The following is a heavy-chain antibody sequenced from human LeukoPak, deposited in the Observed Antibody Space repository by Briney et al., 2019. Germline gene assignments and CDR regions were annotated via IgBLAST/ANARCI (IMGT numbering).Heavy chain of an antibody. CDR3: ARPPNWLSQPPAFDI. Sequence: ESLKISCKGSGYSFTTYWIGGVRQMPAEGLEWMGSIYPGDSDTRYSPSFQDQVTISADKSISTAYLQWSSLKASDTAMYYCARPPNWLSQPPAFDIWGQGTMVTVSS. CDR1: GYSFTTYW. CDR2: IYPGDSDT. J-gene: IGHJ3*02. V-gene: IGHV5-51*01. D-gene: IGHD3-9*01.